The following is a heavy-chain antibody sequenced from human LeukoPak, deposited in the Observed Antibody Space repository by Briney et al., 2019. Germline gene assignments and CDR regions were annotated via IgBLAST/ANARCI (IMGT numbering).Heavy chain of an antibody. CDR1: GFTFSSYG. D-gene: IGHD5-18*01. Sequence: GGSLRLSCAASGFTFSSYGMHWVRQAPGKGLEWVAVIWYDGSNKYYADSVKGRFTISRDNSKNTLYLQMNSLRAEDTAVYYCARGGFGTVMVTTPFDYWGQGTLVTVSS. CDR3: ARGGFGTVMVTTPFDY. J-gene: IGHJ4*02. CDR2: IWYDGSNK. V-gene: IGHV3-33*01.